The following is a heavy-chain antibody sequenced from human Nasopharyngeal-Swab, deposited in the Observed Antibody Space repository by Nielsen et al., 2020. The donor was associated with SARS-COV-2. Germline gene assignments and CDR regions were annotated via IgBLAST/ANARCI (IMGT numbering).Heavy chain of an antibody. D-gene: IGHD2-8*02. CDR2: INQDGSAQ. CDR3: ARDRVFGYTGAWNSVFDY. Sequence: GEFLKISCAASGFTFSSSWMNWFRQAPEKGLEWVANINQDGSAQNYVDSVRGRLTISRDNTKNSLYLRMDSLRIEDTGVYYCARDRVFGYTGAWNSVFDYWGQGTLVAVSS. CDR1: GFTFSSSW. V-gene: IGHV3-7*01. J-gene: IGHJ4*02.